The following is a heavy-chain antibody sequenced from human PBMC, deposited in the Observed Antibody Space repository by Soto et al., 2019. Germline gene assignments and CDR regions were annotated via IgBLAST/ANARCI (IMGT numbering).Heavy chain of an antibody. V-gene: IGHV3-9*01. Sequence: GGSLRLSCAASGFTFDDYAMHWVRQAPGKGLEWVSGISWNSGSIGYADSVKGRFTISRDNAKNSLYLQMNSLRAEDTALYYCAKVIAARPFYYYGMDVWGQGTTVTSP. CDR1: GFTFDDYA. CDR2: ISWNSGSI. D-gene: IGHD6-6*01. J-gene: IGHJ6*02. CDR3: AKVIAARPFYYYGMDV.